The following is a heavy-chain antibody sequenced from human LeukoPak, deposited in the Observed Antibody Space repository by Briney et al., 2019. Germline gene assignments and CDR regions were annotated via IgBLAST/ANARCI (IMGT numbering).Heavy chain of an antibody. CDR2: IKQDGSEK. CDR1: GFTFSSYW. V-gene: IGHV3-7*01. D-gene: IGHD5-18*01. J-gene: IGHJ6*03. Sequence: GGSLRLSCAASGFTFSSYWMSWVRQAPGKGLEWVANIKQDGSEKYYVDSVKGRFTISRDNAKNSLYLQMNSLRAEDTAVYYCERCGYSHGYGWGGGYYYYYMDVWGKGTTVTVSS. CDR3: ERCGYSHGYGWGGGYYYYYMDV.